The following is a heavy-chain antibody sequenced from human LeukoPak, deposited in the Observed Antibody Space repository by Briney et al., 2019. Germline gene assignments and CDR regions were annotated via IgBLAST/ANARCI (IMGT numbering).Heavy chain of an antibody. J-gene: IGHJ4*02. CDR2: FYTSGST. Sequence: SETLSLTCTVSGGSISSGSYYWSWIRQPAGKGLEWIGRFYTSGSTNYNPSLKSRVTISVDTSKNQFSLKLSSVTAADTAVYYCARDLRRFSLYGPSFDYWGQGTLVTVSS. CDR1: GGSISSGSYY. D-gene: IGHD3-10*01. CDR3: ARDLRRFSLYGPSFDY. V-gene: IGHV4-61*02.